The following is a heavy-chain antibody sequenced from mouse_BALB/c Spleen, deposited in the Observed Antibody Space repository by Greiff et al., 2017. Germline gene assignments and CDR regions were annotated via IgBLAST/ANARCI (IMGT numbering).Heavy chain of an antibody. CDR1: GFTFSSYA. D-gene: IGHD2-14*01. V-gene: IGHV5-9-4*01. Sequence: EVKVEESGGGLVKPGGSLKLSCAASGFTFSSYAMSWVRQSPEKRLEWVAEISSGGSYTYYPDTVTGRFTISRDNAKNTLYLEMSSLRSEDTAMYYCARVGKVRRFDYWGQGTTLTVSS. J-gene: IGHJ2*01. CDR3: ARVGKVRRFDY. CDR2: ISSGGSYT.